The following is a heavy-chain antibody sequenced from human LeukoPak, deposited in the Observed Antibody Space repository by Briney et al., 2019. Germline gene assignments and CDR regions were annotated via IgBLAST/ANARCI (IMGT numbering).Heavy chain of an antibody. CDR1: GFTFDDYA. V-gene: IGHV3-9*01. Sequence: GRSLRLSCAASGFTFDDYAMHWVRQAPGKGLEWVSGISWNSGSIGYADSVKGRFTISRDNAKNSLYLQMNSLRAEDTALYYCAKDTALGYCTNGACYTGVYWGQGTLVTVSS. J-gene: IGHJ4*02. CDR3: AKDTALGYCTNGACYTGVY. D-gene: IGHD2-8*01. CDR2: ISWNSGSI.